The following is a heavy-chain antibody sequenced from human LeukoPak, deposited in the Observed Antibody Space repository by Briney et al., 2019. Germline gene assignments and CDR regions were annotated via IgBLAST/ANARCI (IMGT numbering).Heavy chain of an antibody. Sequence: SETLSLTCAVYGGSFSGYYWSWIRQPPGKGLEWIGEINHSGSTNYNSSLKSRVTISVDTSKNQFSLTLSSVTAADTAVYYCATRPDIASTGPGWFDPWGQGTLVTVSS. CDR2: INHSGST. J-gene: IGHJ5*02. CDR3: ATRPDIASTGPGWFDP. CDR1: GGSFSGYY. D-gene: IGHD6-13*01. V-gene: IGHV4-34*01.